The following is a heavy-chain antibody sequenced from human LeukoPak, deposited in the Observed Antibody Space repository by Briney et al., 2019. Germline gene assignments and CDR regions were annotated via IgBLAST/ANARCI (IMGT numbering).Heavy chain of an antibody. V-gene: IGHV5-51*01. CDR1: GYSFTSYW. D-gene: IGHD3-22*01. CDR2: IYPGDSDT. J-gene: IGHJ3*02. Sequence: GESLQISCKGSGYSFTSYWIGWVRQMPGKGLEWMGIIYPGDSDTRYSPSFQGQVTISADKSISTAYLQWSSLKASDTAMYYCARQRGFTMIVVVPKEDAFDIWGQGTMVTVSS. CDR3: ARQRGFTMIVVVPKEDAFDI.